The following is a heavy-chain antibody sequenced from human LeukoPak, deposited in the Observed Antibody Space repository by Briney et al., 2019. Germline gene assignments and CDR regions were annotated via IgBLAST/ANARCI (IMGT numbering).Heavy chain of an antibody. Sequence: GASVKVSCKASGGTFSSYAISWVRQAPGQGLEWMGGIIPIFGTANYVQKFQGRVTITADESTSTAYMELSSLRSEDTAVYYCARRAAAANDAFDIWGQGTMVTVSS. V-gene: IGHV1-69*13. J-gene: IGHJ3*02. CDR1: GGTFSSYA. CDR3: ARRAAAANDAFDI. D-gene: IGHD6-13*01. CDR2: IIPIFGTA.